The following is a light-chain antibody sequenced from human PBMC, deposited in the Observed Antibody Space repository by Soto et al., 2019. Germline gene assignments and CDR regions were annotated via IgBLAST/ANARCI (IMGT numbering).Light chain of an antibody. CDR1: QSLLHSNGYNY. CDR2: LGS. CDR3: MQALQTPYT. V-gene: IGKV2-28*01. J-gene: IGKJ2*01. Sequence: DIVMTQSPLSLPVTPGEPASISCRSSQSLLHSNGYNYFDWYLQKPGQSPQLLIYLGSNRASGVPDRCSGSGSGTDFKLKISRVEDEDVWVYYCMQALQTPYTVGQGTKMEIK.